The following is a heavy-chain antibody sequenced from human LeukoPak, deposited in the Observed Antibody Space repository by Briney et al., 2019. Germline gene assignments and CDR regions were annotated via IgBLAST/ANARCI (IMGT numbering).Heavy chain of an antibody. CDR2: IAGSSGYI. Sequence: PGGSLRLSCAASGFTFSSYTMNWVRQAPGKGLEWVSSIAGSSGYISYADSVKGRFTISRDNAKKSLYLQMTSLTAEDTAVYYCARDRGAYCGGDCYLGFDYWGRGTLVTVSS. CDR3: ARDRGAYCGGDCYLGFDY. J-gene: IGHJ4*01. D-gene: IGHD2-21*02. V-gene: IGHV3-21*01. CDR1: GFTFSSYT.